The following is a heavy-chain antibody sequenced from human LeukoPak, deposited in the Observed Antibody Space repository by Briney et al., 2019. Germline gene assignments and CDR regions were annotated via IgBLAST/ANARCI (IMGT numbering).Heavy chain of an antibody. CDR3: ANDLRNTPSSARKNYFAY. CDR2: ISYSGGSS. D-gene: IGHD2-2*01. Sequence: GGSLRLSCAASGFTFNTYGMIWVRQAPGKGLEWVSGISYSGGSSYYADSVKGRFTISRDNSKNTLYLQMSSLRAEDTAVYYCANDLRNTPSSARKNYFAYWGQGTLVTVSS. V-gene: IGHV3-23*01. J-gene: IGHJ4*02. CDR1: GFTFNTYG.